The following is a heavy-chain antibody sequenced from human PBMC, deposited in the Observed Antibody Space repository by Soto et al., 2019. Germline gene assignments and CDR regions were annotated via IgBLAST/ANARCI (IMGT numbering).Heavy chain of an antibody. J-gene: IGHJ4*02. D-gene: IGHD6-13*01. V-gene: IGHV4-31*03. Sequence: PSETLSLTCTVSGGSISSGGYYWSWIRQHPGKGLEWIGYIYYSGSTYYNPSLKSRVTISVDTSKNQFSLKLSSVTAADTAVYYCARQFGSAAAAGTSFDYWGQGTLVTVSS. CDR2: IYYSGST. CDR1: GGSISSGGYY. CDR3: ARQFGSAAAAGTSFDY.